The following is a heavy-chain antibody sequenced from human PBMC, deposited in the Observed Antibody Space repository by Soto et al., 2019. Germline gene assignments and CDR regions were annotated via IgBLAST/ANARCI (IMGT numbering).Heavy chain of an antibody. D-gene: IGHD4-4*01. CDR1: GYTFTTYG. CDR3: ARFNYITSGGKYYYYMDV. CDR2: ISADNGKT. V-gene: IGHV1-18*01. Sequence: QVQLVQSGAEVKKPGASVKVSCKASGYTFTTYGISWVRQAPEQGLEWMGWISADNGKTNFAQKFQGRVTMTTDTFMTTADMELRSLRSDYTGVYYCARFNYITSGGKYYYYMDVWGKGTTVTVSS. J-gene: IGHJ6*03.